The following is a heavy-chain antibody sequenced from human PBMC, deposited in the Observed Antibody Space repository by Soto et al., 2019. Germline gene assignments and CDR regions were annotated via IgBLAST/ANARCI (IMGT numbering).Heavy chain of an antibody. CDR3: TRGNYGAFHH. CDR2: INNKPNGETT. V-gene: IGHV3-15*07. D-gene: IGHD1-7*01. Sequence: EVQLVESGGVLIKPGGSLRLSCAASGFTFSDEWMNWVRQAPGKGLEWVGRINNKPNGETTDYAAPVKGRFTISRDDSKSRLYLQMNNLKTDDTAVYYCTRGNYGAFHHWGQGTLVTVSS. J-gene: IGHJ3*01. CDR1: GFTFSDEW.